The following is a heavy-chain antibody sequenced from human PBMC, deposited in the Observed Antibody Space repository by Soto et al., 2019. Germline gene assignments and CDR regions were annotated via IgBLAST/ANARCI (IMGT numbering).Heavy chain of an antibody. V-gene: IGHV1-24*01. Sequence: ASVNGSCNVSGYTLTELSMHWVRQAPGKGLEWMGGFDPEDGETIYAQKFQGRVTMTEDTSTDTAYMELSSLRSEDTAVYYCATDKYYFDYWGQGTLVTVSS. CDR2: FDPEDGET. CDR1: GYTLTELS. J-gene: IGHJ4*02. CDR3: ATDKYYFDY.